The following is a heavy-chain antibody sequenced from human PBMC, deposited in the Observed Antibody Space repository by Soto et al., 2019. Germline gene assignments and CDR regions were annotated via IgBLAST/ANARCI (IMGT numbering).Heavy chain of an antibody. CDR1: GGSISSGGYS. D-gene: IGHD3-3*01. J-gene: IGHJ4*02. CDR2: IYHSGST. V-gene: IGHV4-30-2*01. CDR3: ARATEGYDWLDYFDY. Sequence: KPSETLSLTCAVSGGSISSGGYSWSWIRQPPGKGLEWIGYIYHSGSTYYNPSLKSRVTISVDRSKNQFSLKLSSVTAADTAVYYCARATEGYDWLDYFDYWGQGTLVTVSS.